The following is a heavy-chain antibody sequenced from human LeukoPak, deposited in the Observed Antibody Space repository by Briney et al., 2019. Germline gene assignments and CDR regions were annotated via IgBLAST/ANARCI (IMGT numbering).Heavy chain of an antibody. CDR3: ARVTTSSPSAFYYYYYMDV. Sequence: SETLSLTCAVYGGSFSDYYWSWIRQSPGKGLEWIGEINHSGSTNYNPSLKSRVTISVDTSKNQFSLKLSSVTAADTAVYYCARVTTSSPSAFYYYYYMDVWGKGTTVTVSS. CDR1: GGSFSDYY. J-gene: IGHJ6*03. V-gene: IGHV4-34*01. CDR2: INHSGST. D-gene: IGHD6-6*01.